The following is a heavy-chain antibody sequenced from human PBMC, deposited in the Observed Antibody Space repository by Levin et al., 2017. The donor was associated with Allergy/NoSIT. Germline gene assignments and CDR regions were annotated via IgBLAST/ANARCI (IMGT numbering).Heavy chain of an antibody. CDR1: GFSFSSQA. V-gene: IGHV3-23*01. J-gene: IGHJ4*02. Sequence: GESLKISCAASGFSFSSQAISWVRQAPGKGLEWVSAISGSGSRTYYADSVKGRFTISRDNSKNTLYLQLNSLRAEDTAVYYCAKEAAGGSFADYWGQGTLVTV. CDR2: ISGSGSRT. CDR3: AKEAAGGSFADY. D-gene: IGHD1-26*01.